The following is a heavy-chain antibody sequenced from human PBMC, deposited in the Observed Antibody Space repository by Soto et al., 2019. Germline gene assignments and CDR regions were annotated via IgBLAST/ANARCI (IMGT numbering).Heavy chain of an antibody. V-gene: IGHV4-4*02. J-gene: IGHJ4*02. CDR3: GSISSNGDYAD. D-gene: IGHD4-17*01. CDR1: GGSISSSNW. CDR2: IYHSGST. Sequence: SETLSLTCAVSGGSISSSNWWSWVRQPPGKGLEWIGEIYHSGSTNYNPSLKSRVTISVDKSKNQFSLKLSSVTAADTAVYYCGSISSNGDYADWGQGTLVTVSS.